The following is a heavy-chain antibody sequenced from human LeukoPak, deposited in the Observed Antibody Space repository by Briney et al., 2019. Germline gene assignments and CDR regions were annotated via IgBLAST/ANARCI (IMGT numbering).Heavy chain of an antibody. CDR3: AKEHYGLDY. CDR1: GFTFSSYG. CDR2: ISYDGSNK. Sequence: GRSLRLSCAASGFTFSSYGMHWVRQAPGKGLEWVAVISYDGSNKYYADSVKGRFTISGDNSKNTLYLQMNSLRAEDTAVYYCAKEHYGLDYWGQGTLVTVSS. D-gene: IGHD3-10*01. J-gene: IGHJ4*02. V-gene: IGHV3-30*18.